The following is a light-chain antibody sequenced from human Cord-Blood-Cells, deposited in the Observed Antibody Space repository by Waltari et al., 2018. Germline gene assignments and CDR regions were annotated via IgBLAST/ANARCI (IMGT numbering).Light chain of an antibody. CDR3: SSYTSSSTRV. J-gene: IGLJ3*02. V-gene: IGLV2-14*03. Sequence: QSALTQPASVSGSPGQSITISCTGTSSDVVGYNYVSWYKQHPGKAPKLMIYDVSNRPSGVSNRFSGSKSGNTASLTISGLQAEDEADYYCSSYTSSSTRVFGGGTKLTVL. CDR2: DVS. CDR1: SSDVVGYNY.